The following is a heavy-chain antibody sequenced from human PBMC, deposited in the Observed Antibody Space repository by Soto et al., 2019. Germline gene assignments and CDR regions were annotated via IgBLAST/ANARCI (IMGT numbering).Heavy chain of an antibody. Sequence: EVQLLDSGGGLVQPGGSLRLSCAASGFTFSGYALTWVRQAPGKGLEWVSAISGGGDATFYADSVKGRFTISRDNSKNTLYLQMNTLRAEDTAVYYCARKVSGSTGRPDLWYFDLWGRGTFVTVSS. CDR3: ARKVSGSTGRPDLWYFDL. CDR2: ISGGGDAT. D-gene: IGHD3-10*01. J-gene: IGHJ2*01. CDR1: GFTFSGYA. V-gene: IGHV3-23*01.